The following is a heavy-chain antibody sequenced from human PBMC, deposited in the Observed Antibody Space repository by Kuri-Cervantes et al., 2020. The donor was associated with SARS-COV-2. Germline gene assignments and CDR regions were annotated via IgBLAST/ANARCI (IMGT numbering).Heavy chain of an antibody. CDR3: ARARIVSSGWYYYYGMDV. Sequence: SETLSLTCTVSGGSISSSSYYWGWIRQPPGKGLEWIGSIYYSGSTYYNPSLKSRVTISVDTSKNQFSLKLSSATAADTAVYYCARARIVSSGWYYYYGMDVWGQGTTVTVSS. V-gene: IGHV4-39*07. CDR1: GGSISSSSYY. J-gene: IGHJ6*02. CDR2: IYYSGST. D-gene: IGHD6-19*01.